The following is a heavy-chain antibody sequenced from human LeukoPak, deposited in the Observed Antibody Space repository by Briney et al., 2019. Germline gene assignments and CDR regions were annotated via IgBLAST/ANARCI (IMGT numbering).Heavy chain of an antibody. J-gene: IGHJ4*02. CDR1: GGSISSYY. Sequence: SETLSLTCTVSGGSISSYYWSWIRQPPGKGLEWIGYIYYSGNTRYNPSLKSRVTISVDTSKNQFSLKLSSVTAADTAVYYCARQRGFGDPLTPVSEFDCWGQGTLVTVSS. D-gene: IGHD4-17*01. CDR3: ARQRGFGDPLTPVSEFDC. CDR2: IYYSGNT. V-gene: IGHV4-59*08.